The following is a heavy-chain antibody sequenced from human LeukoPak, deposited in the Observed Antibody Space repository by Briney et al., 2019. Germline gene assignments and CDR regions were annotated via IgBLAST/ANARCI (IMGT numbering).Heavy chain of an antibody. CDR2: IRYDGSNK. Sequence: GGSLRLSCAASGFTFSSYGMHWVRQAPGKGLEWVAFIRYDGSNKYYADSVKGRFTISRDNSKNTLYLQMNSLRAEDTAVYYCAREWEMATIEKGSYYYYYYYMDVWGKGTTVTVSS. CDR1: GFTFSSYG. V-gene: IGHV3-30*02. CDR3: AREWEMATIEKGSYYYYYYYMDV. D-gene: IGHD5-24*01. J-gene: IGHJ6*03.